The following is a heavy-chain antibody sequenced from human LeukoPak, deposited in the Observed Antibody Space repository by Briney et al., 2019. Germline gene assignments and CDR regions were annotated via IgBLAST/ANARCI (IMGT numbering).Heavy chain of an antibody. CDR1: GFTFSSYG. J-gene: IGHJ6*02. Sequence: GGSLRLSCAASGFTFSSYGMHWVRQAPGKGLEWVAVIWYDGSNKYYADSVKGRFTISRDNSKNTLYLQMNSRRAEDTAVYYCARDSGSATYYYYYDMDVWGQGTTVTVSS. CDR2: IWYDGSNK. D-gene: IGHD6-19*01. V-gene: IGHV3-33*01. CDR3: ARDSGSATYYYYYDMDV.